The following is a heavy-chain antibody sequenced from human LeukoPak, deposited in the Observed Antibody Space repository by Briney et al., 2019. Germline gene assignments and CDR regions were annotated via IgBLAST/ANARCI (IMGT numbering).Heavy chain of an antibody. Sequence: PSETLSLTCIVSGDSISLFYWSWIRQPPGKGLEWIGYIHYSGRTNYNPSLKSRVTMSLDTSKNHFSLKLRSVTAADTAVYYCARVSPDTATDYGWFGPWGQGSLVTVSS. V-gene: IGHV4-59*01. J-gene: IGHJ5*02. CDR3: ARVSPDTATDYGWFGP. CDR2: IHYSGRT. CDR1: GDSISLFY. D-gene: IGHD5-18*01.